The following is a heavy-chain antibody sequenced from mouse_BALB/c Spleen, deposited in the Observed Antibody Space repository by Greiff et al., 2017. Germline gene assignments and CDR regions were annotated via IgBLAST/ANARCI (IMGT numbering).Heavy chain of an antibody. D-gene: IGHD2-4*01. CDR2: ISYSGST. J-gene: IGHJ4*01. Sequence: EVQRVESGPSLVKPSQTLSLTCSVTGDSITSGYWNWIRKFPGNKLEYMGYISYSGSTYYNPSLKSRISITRDTSKNQYYLQLNSVTTEDTATYYCARYDYLLYAMDYWGQGTSVTVSS. CDR3: ARYDYLLYAMDY. CDR1: GDSITSGY. V-gene: IGHV3-8*02.